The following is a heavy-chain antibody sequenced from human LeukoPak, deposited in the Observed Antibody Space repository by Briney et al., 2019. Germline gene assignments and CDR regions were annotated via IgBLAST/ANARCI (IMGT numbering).Heavy chain of an antibody. V-gene: IGHV3-23*01. CDR1: GFTFSSFA. CDR2: ISGSGGTT. J-gene: IGHJ4*02. CDR3: AKKSSSDWSFDY. D-gene: IGHD6-19*01. Sequence: GGSLRLSCAASGFTFSSFAISWDRQAPGKGLEWVSAISGSGGTTYYADSVKGRFTISRDNSKNTLDLQMNSLRAEDTAVYYCAKKSSSDWSFDYWGQGTLVTVSS.